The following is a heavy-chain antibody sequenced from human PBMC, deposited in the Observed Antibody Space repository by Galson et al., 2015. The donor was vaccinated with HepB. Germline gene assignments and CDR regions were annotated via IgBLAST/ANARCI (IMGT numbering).Heavy chain of an antibody. V-gene: IGHV3-7*03. CDR2: INQDGSEK. J-gene: IGHJ4*02. CDR3: ARGTHGDPFAY. D-gene: IGHD4-17*01. Sequence: SLRLSCAGSGFTFSNYWMSWVRQAPGKGLEWVANINQDGSEKYYVDSVKGRFTISRDNAKNSLYLQMNTLRAEDTAVYYCARGTHGDPFAYWGQGTLVTVSS. CDR1: GFTFSNYW.